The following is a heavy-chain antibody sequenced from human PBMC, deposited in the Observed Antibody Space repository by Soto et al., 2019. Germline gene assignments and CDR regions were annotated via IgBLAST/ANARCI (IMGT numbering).Heavy chain of an antibody. D-gene: IGHD4-17*01. CDR1: GGTFSSYA. CDR2: IIPIFGTA. CDR3: ARQRRRGDYGGDKEDGMDV. V-gene: IGHV1-69*12. J-gene: IGHJ6*02. Sequence: QVQLVQSGAEVKKPGSSVKVSCKASGGTFSSYAISWVRQAPGQGLEWMGGIIPIFGTANYAQKFQGRVTMTADEXXSXAXXALSSLRSEDTAVYDCARQRRRGDYGGDKEDGMDVWGQGTTVTVSS.